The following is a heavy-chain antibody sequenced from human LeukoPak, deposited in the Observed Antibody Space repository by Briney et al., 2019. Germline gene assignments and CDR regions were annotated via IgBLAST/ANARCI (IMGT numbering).Heavy chain of an antibody. CDR3: ARASSVYYYGMDV. CDR1: GGSISSGGYS. V-gene: IGHV4-30-2*01. J-gene: IGHJ6*02. CDR2: IYHSGST. Sequence: SQTLSLTCAVSGGSISSGGYSWSWIRQPPGEGLEWIGYIYHSGSTYYNPSLKSRVTISVDRSKNQFSLKLSSVTAADTAVYYCARASSVYYYGMDVWGQGTTVTVSS.